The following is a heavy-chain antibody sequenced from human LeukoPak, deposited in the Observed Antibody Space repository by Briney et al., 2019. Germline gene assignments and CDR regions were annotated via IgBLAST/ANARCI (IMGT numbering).Heavy chain of an antibody. J-gene: IGHJ6*03. CDR2: IKQDGSEK. V-gene: IGHV3-7*01. CDR3: ARDIGDCSSISCYDHYYYMDV. CDR1: GFTFSNYW. Sequence: GGSLRLSCAASGFTFSNYWMSWVRQAPGKGLEWVANIKQDGSEKYYVDSVKGRFTISRDNTKSSLYLQMNSLRAEDTAVYYCARDIGDCSSISCYDHYYYMDVWGKGTTVTVSS. D-gene: IGHD2-2*01.